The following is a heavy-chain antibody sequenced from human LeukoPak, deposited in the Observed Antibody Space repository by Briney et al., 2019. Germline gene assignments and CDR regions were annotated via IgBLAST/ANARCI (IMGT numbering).Heavy chain of an antibody. Sequence: GGSLRLSCAASGFTFSSYSMNWVRQAPGKGLVWVSSISSRRSYIYYADSVKGRFTISRDNAKNSLYLQMNSLRAEDTAVYYCASLQPLLYYYYYYMDGWGKGTTVTVSS. V-gene: IGHV3-21*01. CDR1: GFTFSSYS. D-gene: IGHD2-21*02. CDR2: ISSRRSYI. CDR3: ASLQPLLYYYYYYMDG. J-gene: IGHJ6*03.